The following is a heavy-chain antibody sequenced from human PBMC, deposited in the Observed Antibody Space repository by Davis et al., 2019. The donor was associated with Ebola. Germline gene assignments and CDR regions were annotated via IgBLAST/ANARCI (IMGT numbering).Heavy chain of an antibody. V-gene: IGHV3-11*05. D-gene: IGHD2-21*02. CDR3: TKGCGSDCYTHFDG. CDR2: ISGSTRYT. Sequence: GESLKISCAASGFTFSDYYMAWIRQAPGKGLEWISYISGSTRYTYYADSVKGRFTISRDNANNSLYLQMHSLRAEDTAVYYCTKGCGSDCYTHFDGWGQGIQVAVSS. CDR1: GFTFSDYY. J-gene: IGHJ4*02.